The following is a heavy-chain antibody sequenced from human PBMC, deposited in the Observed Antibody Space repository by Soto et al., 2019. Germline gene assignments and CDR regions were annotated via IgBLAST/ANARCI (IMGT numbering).Heavy chain of an antibody. V-gene: IGHV3-23*01. CDR2: ISGSGGST. D-gene: IGHD6-6*01. Sequence: GGSLRLSCAASGFTFSSYAMSWVRQAPGKGLEWVSAISGSGGSTYYADSVKGRFTISRDNSKNTLYRQMNSLRAEDTAVYYCAKTEGVDSSSGLFDYWGQGTLVTVSS. J-gene: IGHJ4*02. CDR3: AKTEGVDSSSGLFDY. CDR1: GFTFSSYA.